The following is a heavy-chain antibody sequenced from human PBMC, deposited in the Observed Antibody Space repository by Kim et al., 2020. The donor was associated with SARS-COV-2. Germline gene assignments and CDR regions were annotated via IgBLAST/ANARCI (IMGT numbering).Heavy chain of an antibody. CDR2: IYYSGST. CDR3: ARLARLRYDYVWGSYPPGAFDI. D-gene: IGHD3-16*02. Sequence: SETLSLTCTVSGGSISSYYWSWIRQPPGKGLEWIGYIYYSGSTNYNPSLKSRVTISVDTSKNQFSLKLSSVTAADTAVYYCARLARLRYDYVWGSYPPGAFDIWGQGTMVTVSS. CDR1: GGSISSYY. V-gene: IGHV4-59*08. J-gene: IGHJ3*02.